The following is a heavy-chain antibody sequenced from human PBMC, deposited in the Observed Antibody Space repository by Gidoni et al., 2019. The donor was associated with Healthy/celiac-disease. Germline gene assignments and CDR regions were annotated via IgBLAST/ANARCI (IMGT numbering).Heavy chain of an antibody. D-gene: IGHD4-17*01. CDR2: IYPGDSDT. Sequence: EVQLVQSGAAVKKPGESLKISGKGSGYSFTSYWTGWVQQMRGKGLEWMGIIYPGDSDTRYSPSFQGQVTISADKSISTAYLQWSSLKASDTAMYYCARRARYGGNSGSFRNYYYGMDVWGQGTTVTVSS. CDR1: GYSFTSYW. CDR3: ARRARYGGNSGSFRNYYYGMDV. J-gene: IGHJ6*02. V-gene: IGHV5-51*07.